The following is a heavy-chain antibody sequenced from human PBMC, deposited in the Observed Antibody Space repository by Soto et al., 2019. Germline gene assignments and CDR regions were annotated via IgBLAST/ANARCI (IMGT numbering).Heavy chain of an antibody. CDR2: ISSDVVNY. Sequence: QVELVESGGGVVQPGRSLRLSCAASVFTFSSFAMHWVRQAPGTGLEWLAVISSDVVNYYYAESVKGRFTISRDNSKNTLYLQMNSRRNEDTAVYYCARGGAWTPEGLGYWGQGTLVTVSS. V-gene: IGHV3-30-3*01. J-gene: IGHJ4*02. D-gene: IGHD2-15*01. CDR3: ARGGAWTPEGLGY. CDR1: VFTFSSFA.